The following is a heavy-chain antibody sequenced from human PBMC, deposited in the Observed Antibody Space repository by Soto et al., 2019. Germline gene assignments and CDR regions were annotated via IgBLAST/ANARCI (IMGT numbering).Heavy chain of an antibody. J-gene: IGHJ6*02. CDR3: ARAYYYGMDV. V-gene: IGHV3-30-3*01. Sequence: VGSLRLSCAASGFTFSSYAMHWVRQAPGKGLEWVAVISYDGSNKYYADSVKGRFTISRDNSKNTLYLQMNSLRAEDTAVYYCARAYYYGMDVWGQGTTVTVSS. CDR2: ISYDGSNK. CDR1: GFTFSSYA.